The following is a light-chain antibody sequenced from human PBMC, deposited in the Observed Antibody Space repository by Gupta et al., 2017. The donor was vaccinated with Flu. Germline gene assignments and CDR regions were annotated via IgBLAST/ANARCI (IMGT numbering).Light chain of an antibody. CDR3: QHYNSYPYT. CDR1: QSISSW. Sequence: PHALSASVGDRVTITCLSSQSISSWLAWYQQKPGKAPKLLIYKASRVESGVPSRFSGSGSGTEFTLTISSLQPDDFATYYCQHYNSYPYTFGQGTKLEI. V-gene: IGKV1-5*03. J-gene: IGKJ2*01. CDR2: KAS.